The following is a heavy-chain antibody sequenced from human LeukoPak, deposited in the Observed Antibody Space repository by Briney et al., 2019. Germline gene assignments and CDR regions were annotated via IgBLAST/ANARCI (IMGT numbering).Heavy chain of an antibody. J-gene: IGHJ3*02. Sequence: GESLKISCKGSGYSFTSYWIGWVRQMPGKGLEWMGIIYPGDSDTRYSPSFQGQVTNSADKSISTAYLQWSSLKASDTAMYYCARGPHCSSTSCYSFFAFDIWGQGTMVTVSS. CDR2: IYPGDSDT. CDR1: GYSFTSYW. D-gene: IGHD2-2*01. CDR3: ARGPHCSSTSCYSFFAFDI. V-gene: IGHV5-51*01.